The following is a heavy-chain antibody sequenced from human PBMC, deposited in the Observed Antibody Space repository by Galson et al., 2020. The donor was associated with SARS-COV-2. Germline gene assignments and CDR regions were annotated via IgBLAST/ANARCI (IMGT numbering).Heavy chain of an antibody. CDR1: GGSISSNNW. J-gene: IGHJ6*02. D-gene: IGHD4-17*01. Sequence: ASETLSLTCAVSGGSISSNNWWTWVRQPPGKGLEWIGEIYHSGSTNYNPSLKSRVTISVDKSKNQFSLKLSSVTAADTAVYYCARVSPVTTGGSYDMDVWGQGTTVAVS. CDR2: IYHSGST. CDR3: ARVSPVTTGGSYDMDV. V-gene: IGHV4-4*02.